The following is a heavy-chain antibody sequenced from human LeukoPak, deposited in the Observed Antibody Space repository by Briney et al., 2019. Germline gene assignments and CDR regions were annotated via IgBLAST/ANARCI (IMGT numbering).Heavy chain of an antibody. Sequence: SETLSLTCVVYGGSFSAYYWNWIRQPPRKGLEWIGEINHSGSTNYKPSLKSRVTLSVDTSKNQFSLKLSSVTAADTAVYYCARGGERYFYESSADCPEYFHHWGQGTLVTVSS. CDR1: GGSFSAYY. CDR2: INHSGST. CDR3: ARGGERYFYESSADCPEYFHH. J-gene: IGHJ1*01. V-gene: IGHV4-34*01. D-gene: IGHD3-22*01.